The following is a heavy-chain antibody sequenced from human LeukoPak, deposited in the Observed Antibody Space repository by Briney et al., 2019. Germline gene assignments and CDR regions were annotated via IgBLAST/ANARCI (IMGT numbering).Heavy chain of an antibody. CDR1: GFTISSYA. D-gene: IGHD3-22*01. Sequence: PGGSLRLSCAASGFTISSYAMSWVRQAPGKGLEWVSSFSSGASTDYADSVKGRFTISRDNPKNTVYLQMNSLRAEDTAVYCCAKQRVSNGYYYFDYWGQGTLVTVSS. V-gene: IGHV3-23*01. J-gene: IGHJ4*02. CDR3: AKQRVSNGYYYFDY. CDR2: FSSGAST.